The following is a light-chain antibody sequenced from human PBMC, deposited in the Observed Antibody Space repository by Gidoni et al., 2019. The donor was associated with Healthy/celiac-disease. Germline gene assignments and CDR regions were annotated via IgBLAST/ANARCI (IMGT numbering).Light chain of an antibody. CDR2: RNN. CDR1: RSNIGSNY. CDR3: AAWDDSLSGLW. V-gene: IGLV1-47*01. Sequence: QSVLTQPPSASGTPGQRVTISCSGSRSNIGSNYVYWYQQLPGTAPKLLIYRNNQRPSGVPDRFSGSKSGTSASLAISGLRSEDEADYYCAAWDDSLSGLWFGGGTKLTVL. J-gene: IGLJ3*02.